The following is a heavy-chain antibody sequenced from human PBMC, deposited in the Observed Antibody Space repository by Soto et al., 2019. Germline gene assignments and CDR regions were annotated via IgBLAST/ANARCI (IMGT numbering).Heavy chain of an antibody. V-gene: IGHV3-30*03. D-gene: IGHD6-13*01. CDR3: ATDRSSSWTLDY. J-gene: IGHJ4*02. Sequence: QVQLVESGGGVVQPGRSLRLSCAASGFTFSSDGMHWVRQAPGKGLEWVAVISYDGSAKSYADSVKGRFTISRDNSKNTLYLQMNSLRDKDTAVYYCATDRSSSWTLDYWGRGTLVTVSS. CDR2: ISYDGSAK. CDR1: GFTFSSDG.